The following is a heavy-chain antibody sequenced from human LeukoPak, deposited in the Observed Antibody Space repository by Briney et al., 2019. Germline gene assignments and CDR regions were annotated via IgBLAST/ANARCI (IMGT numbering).Heavy chain of an antibody. CDR2: IYYSGST. J-gene: IGHJ4*02. Sequence: SETLSLTCTVSGGSISSGGYYWSWIRQHPGKGLEWIGYIYYSGSTYYNPSLKSRVTISVDTSKNQFSLKLSSVTAADTAVYYCARSNSGYYNFDYWGQGTLVTVSS. CDR1: GGSISSGGYY. CDR3: ARSNSGYYNFDY. D-gene: IGHD3-3*01. V-gene: IGHV4-31*03.